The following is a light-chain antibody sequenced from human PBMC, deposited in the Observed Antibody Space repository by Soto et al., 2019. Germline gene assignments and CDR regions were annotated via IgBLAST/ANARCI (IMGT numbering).Light chain of an antibody. CDR3: QQYDTAPIT. CDR1: QTLDSSN. CDR2: GAS. J-gene: IGKJ5*01. Sequence: EILWTQSPGTLPFSPGERATPSCRASQTLDSSNLAWYHQRPGQAPRLLIYGASSRATGIPDRFSGSGSGTDFTLTISRLQPEDFAVYYCQQYDTAPITFGQGTRLEIK. V-gene: IGKV3-20*01.